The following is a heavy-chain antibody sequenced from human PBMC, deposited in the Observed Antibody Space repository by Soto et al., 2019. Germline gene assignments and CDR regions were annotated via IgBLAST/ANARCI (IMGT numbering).Heavy chain of an antibody. Sequence: QVQVVQSGGEVKKPGASVRVSCKASAYTFTNYGISWVRQAPGQGLEWMGWISTYNGDTKYAQNLQGRVTMTTATSTSTAYMELRSLRYDDTAMYYCARDMNSWLRADYWGQGSLVTVSS. CDR1: AYTFTNYG. CDR3: ARDMNSWLRADY. CDR2: ISTYNGDT. V-gene: IGHV1-18*01. D-gene: IGHD3-9*01. J-gene: IGHJ4*02.